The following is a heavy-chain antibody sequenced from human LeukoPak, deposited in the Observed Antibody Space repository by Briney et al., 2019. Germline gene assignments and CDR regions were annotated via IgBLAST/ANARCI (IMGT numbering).Heavy chain of an antibody. CDR3: AKGIGRSRSVCFDL. D-gene: IGHD1-14*01. CDR2: ISCNSGSI. Sequence: PGGSPRLSCSASGCTFVDYAMHWVRQAPGKGLEWVSGISCNSGSIGYADSVKGRFTISRDNAKNYLYLQMNSLRAEDTAFYYCAKGIGRSRSVCFDLWGQGTRVTVS. V-gene: IGHV3-9*01. CDR1: GCTFVDYA. J-gene: IGHJ5*02.